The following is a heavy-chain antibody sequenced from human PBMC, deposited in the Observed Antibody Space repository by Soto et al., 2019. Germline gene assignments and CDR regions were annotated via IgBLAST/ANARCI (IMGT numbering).Heavy chain of an antibody. CDR2: INPNTGDT. D-gene: IGHD3-22*01. CDR1: GYTFTGYK. J-gene: IGHJ6*02. Sequence: GASVKVSCKASGYTFTGYKIHWVRQAPGQGLEYIGWINPNTGDTNYAQKFQGRVTMTGATSISTAYLELSRLTSDDTAVYHCARDRVDYYGSKTIYYYYRMDVWGQGTTVTVSS. CDR3: ARDRVDYYGSKTIYYYYRMDV. V-gene: IGHV1-2*02.